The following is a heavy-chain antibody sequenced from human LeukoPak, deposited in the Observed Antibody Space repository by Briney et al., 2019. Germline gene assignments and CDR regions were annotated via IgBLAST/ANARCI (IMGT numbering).Heavy chain of an antibody. D-gene: IGHD1-26*01. CDR3: ARQFVVSERLDP. V-gene: IGHV4-4*07. J-gene: IGHJ5*02. CDR1: GGSISSYY. CDR2: IYTSGST. Sequence: SETLSLTCTVSGGSISSYYWSWIRQPAGKGLEWIGRIYTSGSTNYNASLKSRVTISLDTSKNQFSLRLSSVTAADTAVYYCARQFVVSERLDPWGQGTLVTVTS.